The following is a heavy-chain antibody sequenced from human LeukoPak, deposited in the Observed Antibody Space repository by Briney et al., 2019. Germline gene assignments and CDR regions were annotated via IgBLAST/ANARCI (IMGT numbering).Heavy chain of an antibody. CDR1: GYSFPTYW. V-gene: IGHV5-51*01. Sequence: GESLKISCKGSGYSFPTYWIGWVRQMPGKGLEWMGIIYPGDSETRYSPSFQGQVTISADKSISTAYLQWSRLKASDTAMYYCASLVGTPYWGQGTLVTVSS. D-gene: IGHD2-15*01. J-gene: IGHJ4*02. CDR2: IYPGDSET. CDR3: ASLVGTPY.